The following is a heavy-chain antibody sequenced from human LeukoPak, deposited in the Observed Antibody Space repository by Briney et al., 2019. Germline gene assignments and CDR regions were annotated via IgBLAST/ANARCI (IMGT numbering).Heavy chain of an antibody. Sequence: PGRSLSLXCTASGFTFGDYAMSWVRQAPGKGLEWVGFIRSKHYGWSTEYAASVKGRFTISRDDSKSVAYLHMNSLKTEDTAIYYCTRDILSGWYYFDFWGQGTLVTVSS. V-gene: IGHV3-49*04. CDR3: TRDILSGWYYFDF. CDR1: GFTFGDYA. J-gene: IGHJ4*02. CDR2: IRSKHYGWST. D-gene: IGHD6-19*01.